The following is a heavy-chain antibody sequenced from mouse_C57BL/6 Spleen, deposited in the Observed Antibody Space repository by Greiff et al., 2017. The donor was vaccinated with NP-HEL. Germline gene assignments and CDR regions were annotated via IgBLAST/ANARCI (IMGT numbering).Heavy chain of an antibody. D-gene: IGHD2-1*01. CDR1: GYSITSDY. J-gene: IGHJ1*03. CDR2: ISYSGST. V-gene: IGHV3-8*01. Sequence: VQLKESGPGLAKPSQTLSLTCSVTGYSITSDYWNWIRKFPGNKLEYMGYISYSGSTYYNPSLKSRISITRDTSKNQYYLQLNSVTTEDTATYYCARFIYYGNYDWYFDVWGTGTTVTVSS. CDR3: ARFIYYGNYDWYFDV.